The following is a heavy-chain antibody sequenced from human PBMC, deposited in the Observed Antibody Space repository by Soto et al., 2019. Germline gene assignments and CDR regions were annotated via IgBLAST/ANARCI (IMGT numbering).Heavy chain of an antibody. V-gene: IGHV1-18*04. D-gene: IGHD6-13*01. Sequence: ASVKVSCTASGYTFPSYGISWVRQARGQGLEWMGWISAYNGNTNYAQKLQGRVNMTTDTSTSTAYIELKSLRSDDTAVYYCARDRCFIAAADYDYYGMDVWGQGTTVTVSS. CDR3: ARDRCFIAAADYDYYGMDV. J-gene: IGHJ6*02. CDR1: GYTFPSYG. CDR2: ISAYNGNT.